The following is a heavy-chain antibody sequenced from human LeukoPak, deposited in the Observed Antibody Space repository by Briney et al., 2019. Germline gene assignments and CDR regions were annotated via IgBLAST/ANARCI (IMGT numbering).Heavy chain of an antibody. CDR1: GFTFDDYA. J-gene: IGHJ4*02. CDR3: AKALGGSYRYYFDY. CDR2: ISWNSGSI. V-gene: IGHV3-9*01. Sequence: GGSLRLSCAASGFTFDDYAMHWVRQAPGKGLEWVSGISWNSGSIGYADSVKGRFTISRDNAKNSLYLQMNSLRAEDTALYYCAKALGGSYRYYFDYWGQGTLVTVSS. D-gene: IGHD1-26*01.